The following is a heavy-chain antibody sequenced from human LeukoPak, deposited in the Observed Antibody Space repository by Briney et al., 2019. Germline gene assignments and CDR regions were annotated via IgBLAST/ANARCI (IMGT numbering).Heavy chain of an antibody. J-gene: IGHJ6*03. CDR3: AKEGGVTWFNYYYYYYMDV. Sequence: GGSLRLSCAASGFTFSSYGMHWVRQAPGKGLGWVAFIRYDGSNKYYADSVKGRFTISRDNSKNTLYPQMNSLRAEDTAVYYCAKEGGVTWFNYYYYYYMDVRGKGTTVTVSS. CDR1: GFTFSSYG. CDR2: IRYDGSNK. D-gene: IGHD3-10*01. V-gene: IGHV3-30*02.